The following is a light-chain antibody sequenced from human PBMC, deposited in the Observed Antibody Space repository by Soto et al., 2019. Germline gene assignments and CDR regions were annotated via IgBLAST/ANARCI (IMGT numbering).Light chain of an antibody. Sequence: EIVMTQSPATLSVSPGERATVSCRASQSVSSNLAWYQQKPGQAPRLLIYGASTRATGIPARFSGSGSGTELTLTISSPQSEDFAVYYCQQYNNWPRTFGQGTKVEIK. V-gene: IGKV3-15*01. CDR3: QQYNNWPRT. CDR2: GAS. CDR1: QSVSSN. J-gene: IGKJ1*01.